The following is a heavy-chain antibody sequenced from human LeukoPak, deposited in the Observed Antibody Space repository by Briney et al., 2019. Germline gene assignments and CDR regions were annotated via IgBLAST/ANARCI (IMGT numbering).Heavy chain of an antibody. Sequence: GGSLRLSCAASGFTFSDYYMSWIRQAPGKGLEWVSYISSSSSYTNYADSVKGRVTISRDNAKNSLYLQMNSLRAEDTAVYYCARVGDIVVVPAAIGLWGQGTMVTVSS. CDR2: ISSSSSYT. CDR3: ARVGDIVVVPAAIGL. J-gene: IGHJ3*01. V-gene: IGHV3-11*06. CDR1: GFTFSDYY. D-gene: IGHD2-2*02.